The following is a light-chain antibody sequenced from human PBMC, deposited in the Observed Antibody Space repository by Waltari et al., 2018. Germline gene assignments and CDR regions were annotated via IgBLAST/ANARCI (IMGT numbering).Light chain of an antibody. CDR3: QQYSIRPWT. CDR1: QGINTY. V-gene: IGKV1-9*01. J-gene: IGKJ1*01. CDR2: PAS. Sequence: DIQLTQSPSFLSASVGDTVTITCRASQGINTYLAWYQQEPGKAPKLLIYPASTLQSGVPSRFSGSGSGAEFTLTISSLQAEDVAVYYCQQYSIRPWTFGQGTKVEI.